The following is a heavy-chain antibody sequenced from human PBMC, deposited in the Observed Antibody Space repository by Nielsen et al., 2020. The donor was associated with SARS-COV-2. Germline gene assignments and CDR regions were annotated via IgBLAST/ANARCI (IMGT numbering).Heavy chain of an antibody. CDR2: FDPEDGET. CDR1: GYTLTELS. J-gene: IGHJ5*02. V-gene: IGHV1-24*01. Sequence: ASVNVSCNVSGYTLTELSMHWVRQAPGKGLEWMGGFDPEDGETIYAQKFQGRVTMTEDTSTDTAYMELSSLRSEDTAVYYCATSTPLVRSAWFDPWGQGTLVTVSS. D-gene: IGHD3-3*01. CDR3: ATSTPLVRSAWFDP.